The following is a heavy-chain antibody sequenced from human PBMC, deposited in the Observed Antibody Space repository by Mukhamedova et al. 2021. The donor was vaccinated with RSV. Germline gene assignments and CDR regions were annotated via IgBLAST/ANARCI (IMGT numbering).Heavy chain of an antibody. CDR3: AKVRDGCAYYFDY. J-gene: IGHJ4*02. V-gene: IGHV3-30*02. Sequence: GLEWMAFIRSDGSNKDYADSVKGRFTISRDNSKNTLYLQMDSLRPEDTAVYYCAKVRDGCAYYFDYWGQVTLVTVSS. CDR2: IRSDGSNK. D-gene: IGHD3-10*01.